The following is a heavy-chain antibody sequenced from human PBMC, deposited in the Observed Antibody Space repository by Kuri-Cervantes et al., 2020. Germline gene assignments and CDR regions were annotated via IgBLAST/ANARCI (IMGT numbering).Heavy chain of an antibody. D-gene: IGHD3-3*01. CDR2: ISYDGSNK. V-gene: IGHV3-30-3*02. CDR3: AKRLGYYDFWSGYSDRYYYYGKDV. J-gene: IGHJ6*02. CDR1: GFTFSSYA. Sequence: LSLTCAASGFTFSSYAMHWVRQAPGKGLEWVAVISYDGSNKYYADSVKGRFTISRDNSKNTLYLQMNSLRAEDTAVYYCAKRLGYYDFWSGYSDRYYYYGKDVWGQGTTVTVSS.